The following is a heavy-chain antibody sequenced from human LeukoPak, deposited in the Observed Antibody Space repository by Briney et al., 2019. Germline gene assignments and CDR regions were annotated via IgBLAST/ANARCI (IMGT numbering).Heavy chain of an antibody. CDR1: GYTFTGYY. CDR3: AREDATKRYNWFDP. CDR2: INPNSGGT. D-gene: IGHD5-12*01. V-gene: IGHV1-2*02. J-gene: IGHJ5*02. Sequence: WASVKVSCKASGYTFTGYYMHWVRQAPGQGLEWMGWINPNSGGTNYAQKFQGRVTMTRDTSISTAYMELSRLRSDDTAVYYCAREDATKRYNWFDPWGQGTLVTVSS.